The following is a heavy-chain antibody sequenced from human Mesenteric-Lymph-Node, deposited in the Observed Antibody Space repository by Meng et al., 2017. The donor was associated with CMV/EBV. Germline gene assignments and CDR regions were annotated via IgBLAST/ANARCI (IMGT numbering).Heavy chain of an antibody. V-gene: IGHV1-8*03. Sequence: VRQATGQGLEGMGWLNPNSGNTGYAQKFQGRVTITRNTSISTAYMKLSSLRSEDTAVYYCARARFLEWLLWRTTTTGPRRYYGMDVWGQGTTVTVSS. J-gene: IGHJ6*02. CDR3: ARARFLEWLLWRTTTTGPRRYYGMDV. CDR2: LNPNSGNT. D-gene: IGHD3-3*01.